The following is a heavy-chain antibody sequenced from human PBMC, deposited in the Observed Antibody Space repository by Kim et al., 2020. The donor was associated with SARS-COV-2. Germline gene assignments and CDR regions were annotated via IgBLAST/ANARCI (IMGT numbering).Heavy chain of an antibody. CDR2: INHSGST. D-gene: IGHD1-20*01. CDR3: ARGRITRYYYCGMDV. Sequence: SETLSLTCAVYGGSFSGYYWSWIRQPPGKGLEWIGEINHSGSTNYNPSLKSRVTISVDTSKNQFSLKLSSVTAADTAVYYCARGRITRYYYCGMDVWGQGTTVTVSS. CDR1: GGSFSGYY. J-gene: IGHJ6*02. V-gene: IGHV4-34*01.